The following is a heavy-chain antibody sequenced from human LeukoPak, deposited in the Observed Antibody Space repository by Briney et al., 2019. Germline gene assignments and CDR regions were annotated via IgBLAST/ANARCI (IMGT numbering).Heavy chain of an antibody. V-gene: IGHV3-74*01. CDR3: ARDRVAGWFDP. CDR2: INGDGSST. D-gene: IGHD6-19*01. Sequence: PGGSLRLSCAASGFTFSSYWMHWVRQAPGKGLVRVSRINGDGSSTIYADSVKGRFTISRDNAKKTLYLQMNSLRAEDTAVYYCARDRVAGWFDPWGQGTLVTVSS. CDR1: GFTFSSYW. J-gene: IGHJ5*02.